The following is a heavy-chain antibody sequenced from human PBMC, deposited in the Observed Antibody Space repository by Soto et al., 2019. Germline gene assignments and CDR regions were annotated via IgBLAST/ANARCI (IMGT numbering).Heavy chain of an antibody. CDR2: INHSGST. V-gene: IGHV4-34*01. CDR3: ARGPLFAY. J-gene: IGHJ4*02. CDR1: GGSFSGYY. Sequence: QVQLQQWGAGLLKPSETLSLTCAVYGGSFSGYYWSWIRQPPGKGLEWIGEINHSGSTNYNPSLTSRVIISVDTSKNQFPLKLRSVTAADTAVYYCARGPLFAYWGQGTLATVSS.